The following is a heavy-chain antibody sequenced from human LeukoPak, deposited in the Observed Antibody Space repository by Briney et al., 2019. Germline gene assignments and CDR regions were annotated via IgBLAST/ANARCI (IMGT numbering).Heavy chain of an antibody. CDR1: GYRFTSYW. D-gene: IGHD4-23*01. J-gene: IGHJ4*02. CDR2: IYPGDSDT. Sequence: GESLKISCKGSGYRFTSYWIGWVRQMPGTGLEWMGIIYPGDSDTRYSPSFQGQVTISADKSISAAYLQWSSLKASDTAMYYCARHTNDYGGYGDYWGQGTLVTVSS. V-gene: IGHV5-51*01. CDR3: ARHTNDYGGYGDY.